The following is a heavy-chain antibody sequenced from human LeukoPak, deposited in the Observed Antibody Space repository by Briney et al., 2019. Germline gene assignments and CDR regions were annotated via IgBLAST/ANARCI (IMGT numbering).Heavy chain of an antibody. D-gene: IGHD5-24*01. CDR3: ARDNSVRDGAWWFNP. CDR1: GYTFTSYY. V-gene: IGHV1-46*01. CDR2: INPSGGST. Sequence: ASVKVSCKASGYTFTSYYMHWVRQAPGQGLEWMGIINPSGGSTIYAQKFKGRVTLTRDMSTSTDYLELSSLRSEDTAVYYCARDNSVRDGAWWFNPWGQGTLVTVSS. J-gene: IGHJ5*02.